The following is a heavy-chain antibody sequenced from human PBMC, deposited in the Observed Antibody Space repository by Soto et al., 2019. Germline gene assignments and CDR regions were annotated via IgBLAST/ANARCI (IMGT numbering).Heavy chain of an antibody. CDR3: AKDPRPLSGLINWFDP. D-gene: IGHD3-3*01. J-gene: IGHJ5*02. CDR2: ISGSGGST. V-gene: IGHV3-23*01. Sequence: PGGSLRLSCAASGFTFSSYAMSWVRQAPGKGLEWVSAISGSGGSTYYADSVKGRFTISRDNSKNTLYLQMNSLRAEDTAVYYCAKDPRPLSGLINWFDPWGQGTLVTVSS. CDR1: GFTFSSYA.